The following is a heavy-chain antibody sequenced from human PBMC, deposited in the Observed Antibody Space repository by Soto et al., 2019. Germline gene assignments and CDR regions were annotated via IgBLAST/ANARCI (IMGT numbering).Heavy chain of an antibody. CDR2: IYHSGST. J-gene: IGHJ5*02. Sequence: QVQLQESGPGLVKPSGTLSLACAVSGGSVSGSNWWSWVRQPPGKGLEWIGEIYHSGSTNYNPSLKSRVTISVDKSKNQFSLKLSSVTAADTAVYYCARDYMVRGVMRWFYPLGQGTLVTVSS. CDR1: GGSVSGSNW. D-gene: IGHD3-10*01. V-gene: IGHV4-4*02. CDR3: ARDYMVRGVMRWFYP.